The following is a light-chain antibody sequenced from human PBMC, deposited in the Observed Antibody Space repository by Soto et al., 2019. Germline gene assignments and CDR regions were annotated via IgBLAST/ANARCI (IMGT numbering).Light chain of an antibody. Sequence: EVVLTQSPGTLSLSPGETATLSCRASQPVDTNYFSWFQQKPGQPPRVLIFATSSRATGTPLRFTGSGSGTDFTFTISRLEPEDFALYFCQQFTDSPPEYTFGLGTKLEIK. V-gene: IGKV3-20*01. CDR3: QQFTDSPPEYT. CDR1: QPVDTNY. J-gene: IGKJ2*01. CDR2: ATS.